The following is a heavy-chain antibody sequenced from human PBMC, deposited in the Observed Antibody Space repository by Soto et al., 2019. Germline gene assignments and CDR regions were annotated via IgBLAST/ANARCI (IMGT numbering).Heavy chain of an antibody. CDR2: ISPYTGNT. J-gene: IGHJ6*02. D-gene: IGHD3-16*01. CDR1: GYIFVNYG. Sequence: QVQLVQSGDEVKKPGASVKVTCKASGYIFVNYGIAWVRQAPGQGLQWMGWISPYTGNTHSASKVQGRLTMTTDTSTSTAYMDLGSLTSDDTAVYYCVMVDNYVTPTPQDVWGQGTTVTVSS. V-gene: IGHV1-18*01. CDR3: VMVDNYVTPTPQDV.